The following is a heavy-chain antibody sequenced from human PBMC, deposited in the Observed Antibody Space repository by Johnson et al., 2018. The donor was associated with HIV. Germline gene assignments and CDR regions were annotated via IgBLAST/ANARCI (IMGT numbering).Heavy chain of an antibody. V-gene: IGHV3-9*01. Sequence: VQLVESGGDLVQPGRSLRLSCAASGFTFDDYAMHWVRQAPGKGLEWVSGISWNSGSIGYADSVKGRFTISRDNAKNSLYLQMNSLRAEDTAVYYCARGVGGRTADAFDIWGQGTMVTVSS. D-gene: IGHD3-16*01. CDR3: ARGVGGRTADAFDI. J-gene: IGHJ3*02. CDR1: GFTFDDYA. CDR2: ISWNSGSI.